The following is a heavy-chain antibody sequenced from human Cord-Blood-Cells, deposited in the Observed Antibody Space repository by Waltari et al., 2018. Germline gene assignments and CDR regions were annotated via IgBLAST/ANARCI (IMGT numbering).Heavy chain of an antibody. CDR1: GYTFTGYY. CDR3: ARDGPRITMVRGVIDY. V-gene: IGHV1-2*02. D-gene: IGHD3-10*01. Sequence: QVQLVQSGAEVKKPGASVKVSCKASGYTFTGYYMHWVRQAPGQGLEWMGWVNPNSGGTNYAQKFQGRVTRTRDTSISTAYMELSRLRSDDTAVYDCARDGPRITMVRGVIDYWGQGTLVTVSS. CDR2: VNPNSGGT. J-gene: IGHJ4*02.